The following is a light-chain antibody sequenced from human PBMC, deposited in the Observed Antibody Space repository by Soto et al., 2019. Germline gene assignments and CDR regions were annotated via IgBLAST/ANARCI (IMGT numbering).Light chain of an antibody. CDR2: AAS. J-gene: IGKJ3*01. CDR1: QSISSY. V-gene: IGKV1-39*01. CDR3: QQSYSTGGT. Sequence: DIQMPQSPSSLSASVGDRVTITCRASQSISSYLNWYQQKPGKAPKLLIYAASSLQSGVPSRFSGSGSGTDFTLTIGSLQPEDFATYYCQQSYSTGGTVGPGTKVDIK.